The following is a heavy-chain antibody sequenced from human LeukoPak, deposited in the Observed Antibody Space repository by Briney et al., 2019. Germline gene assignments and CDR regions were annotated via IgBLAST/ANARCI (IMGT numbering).Heavy chain of an antibody. J-gene: IGHJ4*02. D-gene: IGHD6-19*01. CDR1: GYTFVNYA. Sequence: ASVKVSCKASGYTFVNYAISWVRRAPGQGLEWMGLISAYNDNTNYAQKIHSSATMTKDTTTSTAYMELRRQRSDDAALYYSARLYSSGWGVDYWGQGTLVTVSS. CDR3: ARLYSSGWGVDY. V-gene: IGHV1-18*01. CDR2: ISAYNDNT.